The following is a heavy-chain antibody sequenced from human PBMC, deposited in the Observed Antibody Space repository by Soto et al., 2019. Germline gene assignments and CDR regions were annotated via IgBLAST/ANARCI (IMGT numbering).Heavy chain of an antibody. CDR3: ARPGIAAAGLYYYYYGMDV. J-gene: IGHJ6*02. V-gene: IGHV3-7*04. CDR2: IKQDGSEK. D-gene: IGHD6-13*01. Sequence: SLRLSCAASGFTFSSYWMSRVRQAPGKGLEWVANIKQDGSEKYYVDSVKGRFTISRDNAKNSLYLQMNSLRAEDTAVYYCARPGIAAAGLYYYYYGMDVWGQGTTVTVSS. CDR1: GFTFSSYW.